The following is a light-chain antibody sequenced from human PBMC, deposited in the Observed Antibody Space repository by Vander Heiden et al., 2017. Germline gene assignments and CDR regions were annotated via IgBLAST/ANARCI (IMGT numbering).Light chain of an antibody. J-gene: IGKJ1*01. Sequence: CVTQYRSRLYPSTGDRVTILWQRSQGISNYLAWYQQKPGKAPELLIYASSTLERGVPSRFSGSGSGTDFTFTISCLQSEDFATYYCQQYDSFPLTFGPGTKVEIK. CDR3: QQYDSFPLT. CDR2: ASS. V-gene: IGKV1D-8*01. CDR1: QGISNY.